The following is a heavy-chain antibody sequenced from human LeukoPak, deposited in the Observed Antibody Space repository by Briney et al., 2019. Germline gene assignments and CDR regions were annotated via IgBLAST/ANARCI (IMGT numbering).Heavy chain of an antibody. Sequence: ASVKVSCKASGYTFTSYYMHWVRQAPGQGLEWMGIINPSGGSTSYAQKFQGRVTMTRDTSTSTVYMAMSSLRSEDTAVYYCASQSNPIVVVTATPYFDYWGQGTLVTVSS. D-gene: IGHD2-21*02. CDR3: ASQSNPIVVVTATPYFDY. CDR2: INPSGGST. V-gene: IGHV1-46*01. CDR1: GYTFTSYY. J-gene: IGHJ4*02.